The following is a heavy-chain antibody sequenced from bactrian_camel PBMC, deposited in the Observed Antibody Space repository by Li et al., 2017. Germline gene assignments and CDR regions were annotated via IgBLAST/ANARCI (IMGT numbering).Heavy chain of an antibody. D-gene: IGHD1*01. J-gene: IGHJ4*01. CDR2: IGTFDGI. CDR1: GFTSKRCG. CDR3: EVLQVSFSIDGCQDY. Sequence: VQLVESGGGSVQAGGSLRLSCTAPGFTSKRCGIYWYRQAAGKEREWVSSIGTFDGIDYADSVKGRITISVDKAKDTVYLQMNGLKPEDTAMYSCEVLQVSFSIDGCQDYWGQGTQVTVS. V-gene: IGHV3S57*01.